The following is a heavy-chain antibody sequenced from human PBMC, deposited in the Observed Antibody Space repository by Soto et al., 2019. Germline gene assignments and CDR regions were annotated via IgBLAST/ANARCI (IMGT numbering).Heavy chain of an antibody. Sequence: GGSLRLSCAASGFTFSSYGMHWVRQAPGKGLEWVAVIWYDGSNKYYADSVKGRFTISRDNSKNTLYLQMNSLRAEDTAVYYYARDHSFGGVIVIPYSYFDYWGQGTLVTVSS. CDR2: IWYDGSNK. CDR3: ARDHSFGGVIVIPYSYFDY. V-gene: IGHV3-33*01. J-gene: IGHJ4*02. CDR1: GFTFSSYG. D-gene: IGHD3-16*02.